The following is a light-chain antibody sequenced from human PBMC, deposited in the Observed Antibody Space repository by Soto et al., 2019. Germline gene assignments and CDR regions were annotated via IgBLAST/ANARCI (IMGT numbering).Light chain of an antibody. CDR2: AAS. CDR1: QSISSY. V-gene: IGKV1-39*01. J-gene: IGKJ3*01. Sequence: DIQMTQSPSSLSASVGDRVTITCRASQSISSYLNWYQQKPGKAPKLLIYAASSVQSGVPSRFSGSGSGTYFTLTISSLRPEDFATYYCQQSYSTPLTFGPGTKVDIK. CDR3: QQSYSTPLT.